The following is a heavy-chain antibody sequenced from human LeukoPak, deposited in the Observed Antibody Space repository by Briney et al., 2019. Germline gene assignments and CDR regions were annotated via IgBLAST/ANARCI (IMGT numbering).Heavy chain of an antibody. D-gene: IGHD3-3*01. CDR3: ARDTARITIFGVAKYMDV. Sequence: ASVKVSCKASGYTFIDYYRHWVRQAPGQGLEWMGWINPNSGDTKYAQKFQGRVTMTRDTSISTAYMELSRLRSDDTAVYYCARDTARITIFGVAKYMDVWGKGTTVTVSS. J-gene: IGHJ6*03. V-gene: IGHV1-2*02. CDR2: INPNSGDT. CDR1: GYTFIDYY.